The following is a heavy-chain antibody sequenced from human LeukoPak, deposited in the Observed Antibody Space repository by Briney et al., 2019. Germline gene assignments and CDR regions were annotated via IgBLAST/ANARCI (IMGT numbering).Heavy chain of an antibody. D-gene: IGHD3-10*01. J-gene: IGHJ6*02. Sequence: GASVKVSCKASGYTFTSYGISWVRQAPGQGLEWMGWISAYNGNTNYAQKLQGRVTMTTDTSTSTAYMELRSLRSDDTAVYYCARDYPPWGSGRYDYYYGMDVWGQGTTVTVSS. CDR1: GYTFTSYG. CDR2: ISAYNGNT. V-gene: IGHV1-18*01. CDR3: ARDYPPWGSGRYDYYYGMDV.